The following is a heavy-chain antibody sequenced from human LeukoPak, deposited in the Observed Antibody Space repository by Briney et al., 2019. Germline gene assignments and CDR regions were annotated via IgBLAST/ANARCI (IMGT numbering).Heavy chain of an antibody. CDR2: INHSGST. J-gene: IGHJ5*02. CDR1: GGSFSGYY. D-gene: IGHD4-11*01. CDR3: ARVSYNNYGRPNWFDP. Sequence: NPSETLSLTCAVYGGSFSGYYWSWIRQPPGKGLEWIGEINHSGSTNYNPSLKSRVTISVDTSKNQFSLKLSSVTAADTAIYYCARVSYNNYGRPNWFDPWGQGTLVTVSS. V-gene: IGHV4-34*01.